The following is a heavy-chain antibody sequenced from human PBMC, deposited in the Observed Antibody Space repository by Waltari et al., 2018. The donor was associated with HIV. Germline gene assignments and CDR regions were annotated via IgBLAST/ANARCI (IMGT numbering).Heavy chain of an antibody. CDR3: ARGFLVGIIPGGWFDP. D-gene: IGHD3-22*01. V-gene: IGHV4-38-2*01. CDR2: IYHSGST. Sequence: QVQLQESGPGLVKPSETLSLTCAVSGYSISSGYYWGWIRQPPGKGLEWIGSIYHSGSTYYNPSLKSRVTISVDTSKNQFSLKLSSVTAADTAVYYCARGFLVGIIPGGWFDPWGQGTLVTVSS. J-gene: IGHJ5*02. CDR1: GYSISSGYY.